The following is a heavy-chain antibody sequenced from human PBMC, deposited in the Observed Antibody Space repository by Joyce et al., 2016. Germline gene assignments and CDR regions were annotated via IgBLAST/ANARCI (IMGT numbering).Heavy chain of an antibody. CDR1: RFTCNTYS. V-gene: IGHV3-48*01. J-gene: IGHJ6*03. CDR2: ISRRSNTR. CDR3: ARATSYYFYYSMDV. Sequence: EVQLVESGGGLVQPGGSLRLSCAASRFTCNTYSLNWVRAGPGKGLEWVSNISRRSNTRYYGASVKGRFTISRDNANNSLYLQMNSLRAEDTAVYFCARATSYYFYYSMDVWGKGTTVTVSS.